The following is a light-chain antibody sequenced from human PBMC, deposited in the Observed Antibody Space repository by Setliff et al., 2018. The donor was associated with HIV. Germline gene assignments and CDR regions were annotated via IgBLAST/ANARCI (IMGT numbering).Light chain of an antibody. CDR3: CSYGSSDTFV. J-gene: IGLJ1*01. V-gene: IGLV2-23*02. CDR2: EVT. CDR1: WSDVGSYNL. Sequence: QSVLTQPASVSGSPGQSITISCTGTWSDVGSYNLVSWYQQRPGKAPKLIMYEVTKWPSGISDRFSGSKSGNTASLTISGLQADDEADYYCCSYGSSDTFVFGTGTKVTVL.